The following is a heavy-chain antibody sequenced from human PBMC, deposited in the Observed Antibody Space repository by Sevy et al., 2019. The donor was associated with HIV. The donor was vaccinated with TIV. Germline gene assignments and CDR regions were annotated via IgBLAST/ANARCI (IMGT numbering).Heavy chain of an antibody. Sequence: GGSLRLSCTASGVTFSGYYMSWIRQAPGKGLEWVSYISTSSSHTNYPDSVKGRFTISRDNAKNSLYLQMNSLRAEDTAVYYCARVRYNYGQKYFDYWGHGTLVTVSS. J-gene: IGHJ4*01. D-gene: IGHD5-18*01. CDR2: ISTSSSHT. CDR3: ARVRYNYGQKYFDY. V-gene: IGHV3-11*06. CDR1: GVTFSGYY.